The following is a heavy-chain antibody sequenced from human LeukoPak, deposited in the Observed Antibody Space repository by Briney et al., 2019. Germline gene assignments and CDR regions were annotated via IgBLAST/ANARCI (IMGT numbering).Heavy chain of an antibody. V-gene: IGHV4-59*02. CDR1: GGSVSCYY. D-gene: IGHD6-13*01. CDR3: ARGSNSSPYYYGMDV. Sequence: SETLSLTCTVSGGSVSCYYWNWIRQAPGKGLEWIGYIYYSGSTGYSPSLKSRVTISIDTSKNQFSLRLSSVTAADTAVYYCARGSNSSPYYYGMDVWGQGTTVTVSS. CDR2: IYYSGST. J-gene: IGHJ6*02.